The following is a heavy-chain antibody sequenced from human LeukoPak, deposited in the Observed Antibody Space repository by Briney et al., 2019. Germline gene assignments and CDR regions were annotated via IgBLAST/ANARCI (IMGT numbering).Heavy chain of an antibody. CDR1: GCTFCSDS. Sequence: GSLRLSCAASGCTFCSDSMSWGRRAPGGGLEGVSAISGSGGSTYYADSVKGRFTISRDNSKNTLYLQMNSLRAEDTAVYYCAKDVELDYYESSGEPGRWFDPWGQGTLVTVSS. CDR2: ISGSGGST. V-gene: IGHV3-23*01. D-gene: IGHD3-22*01. J-gene: IGHJ5*02. CDR3: AKDVELDYYESSGEPGRWFDP.